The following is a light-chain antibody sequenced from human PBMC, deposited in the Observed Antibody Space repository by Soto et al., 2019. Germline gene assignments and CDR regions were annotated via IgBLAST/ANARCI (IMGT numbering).Light chain of an antibody. Sequence: QSVLTQPPSASGTPGQRVTISCSGSNSNIGSNTVNWYQQFPGTAPKLVIYSNNQRPSGVSNRFSGSKSGNTASLTISGLQAEDEADYYCCSYRSSSLYVFGTGTKVTV. J-gene: IGLJ1*01. V-gene: IGLV1-44*01. CDR3: CSYRSSSLYV. CDR2: SNN. CDR1: NSNIGSNT.